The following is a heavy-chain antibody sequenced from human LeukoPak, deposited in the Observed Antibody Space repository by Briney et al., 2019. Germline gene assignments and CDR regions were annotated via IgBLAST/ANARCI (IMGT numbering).Heavy chain of an antibody. V-gene: IGHV3-21*01. D-gene: IGHD2-2*02. J-gene: IGHJ3*02. Sequence: KPGGSLRLSCAASGFTFSSYSMNWVRQAPGKGLEWVSSISSSSRYIYYADSVKGRFTISRDNAKNSLYLQMNSLRAEDTAVYYCAREACSSTSCYTLGDAFDIWGQGTMVTVSS. CDR1: GFTFSSYS. CDR3: AREACSSTSCYTLGDAFDI. CDR2: ISSSSRYI.